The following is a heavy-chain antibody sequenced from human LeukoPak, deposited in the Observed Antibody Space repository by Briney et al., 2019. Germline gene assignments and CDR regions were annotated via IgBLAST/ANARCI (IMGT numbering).Heavy chain of an antibody. Sequence: ASVKVSCKVSRYTLTELSMHWVRQAPGKGLEWMGGFDPEDGETIYAQKFQGRVTMTEDTSTDTAYMELSSLRSVDTAVYYCATVGGYCSGGSCYSPWFDPWGQGTLVTVSS. J-gene: IGHJ5*02. D-gene: IGHD2-15*01. CDR3: ATVGGYCSGGSCYSPWFDP. CDR1: RYTLTELS. V-gene: IGHV1-24*01. CDR2: FDPEDGET.